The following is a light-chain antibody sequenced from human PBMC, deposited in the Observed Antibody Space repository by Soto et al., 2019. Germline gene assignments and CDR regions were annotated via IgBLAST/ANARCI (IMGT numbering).Light chain of an antibody. CDR2: AAS. CDR3: QQLNSYLIT. CDR1: QGISSY. Sequence: IQLTQSPSSLSASVGDRVTITCRASQGISSYLAWYQQKPVKAPKLLIYAASTLQSGVPSRFSGSGSGTDFTLTISSLQPEDFATYYCQQLNSYLITFGQGTRLEIK. J-gene: IGKJ5*01. V-gene: IGKV1-9*01.